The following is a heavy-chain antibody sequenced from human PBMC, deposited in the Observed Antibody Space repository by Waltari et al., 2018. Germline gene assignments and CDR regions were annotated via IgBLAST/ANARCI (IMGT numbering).Heavy chain of an antibody. CDR1: GFTVSSFY. J-gene: IGHJ6*02. CDR2: IYSGGDT. Sequence: VHVEESGGGLMQPGGSLRLSCAASGFTVSSFYMAWVRQAPGKGLEWVSLIYSGGDTYYADSVKGRFTISRDSSKNMVFLQMNSLRADDTAVYYCARETGVAVAGYGLDIWGQGTTVTVSS. V-gene: IGHV3-53*01. CDR3: ARETGVAVAGYGLDI. D-gene: IGHD2-15*01.